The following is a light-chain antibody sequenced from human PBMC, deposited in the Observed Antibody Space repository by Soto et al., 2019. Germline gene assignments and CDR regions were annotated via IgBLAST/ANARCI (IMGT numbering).Light chain of an antibody. CDR1: QSVTSTY. Sequence: EIVLTQSPGTLSLSPGERATLSCRASQSVTSTYLAWYQQKPGQAPRLLIYGASSRATGIPDRFSGSGSGTAFTLTISRLEPEDFAVYYCQEYRNSAFTFVPGTKVDIQ. CDR3: QEYRNSAFT. V-gene: IGKV3-20*01. CDR2: GAS. J-gene: IGKJ3*01.